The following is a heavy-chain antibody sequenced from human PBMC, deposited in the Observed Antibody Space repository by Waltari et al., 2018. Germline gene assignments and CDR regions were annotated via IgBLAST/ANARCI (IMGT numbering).Heavy chain of an antibody. CDR3: SGSYYYFDY. CDR2: ISYDGNNK. Sequence: QVQLVESGGGVVQPGRSLRLSCAASGFTFSSYGMHWVRQAPGKGLGWVAGISYDGNNKYYADSVKGRVTNSRDNSKNTLYLQMNSLRAEDTAVYYCSGSYYYFDYWGQGTLVTVSS. V-gene: IGHV3-30*03. D-gene: IGHD3-10*01. J-gene: IGHJ4*02. CDR1: GFTFSSYG.